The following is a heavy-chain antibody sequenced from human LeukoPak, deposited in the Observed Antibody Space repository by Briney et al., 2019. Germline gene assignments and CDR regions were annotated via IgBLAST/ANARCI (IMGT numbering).Heavy chain of an antibody. J-gene: IGHJ1*01. D-gene: IGHD2-2*01. Sequence: SQTLSLTCTVSGGSISSGSYYWSWIRQPAGKGLEWIGRIYTSGSTNYNPSLKSRVTISVDTSKNQFSLKLSSVTAADTAVYYCARDGRRCSSTSCDAEYFQHWGQGTLVTVSS. V-gene: IGHV4-61*02. CDR1: GGSISSGSYY. CDR2: IYTSGST. CDR3: ARDGRRCSSTSCDAEYFQH.